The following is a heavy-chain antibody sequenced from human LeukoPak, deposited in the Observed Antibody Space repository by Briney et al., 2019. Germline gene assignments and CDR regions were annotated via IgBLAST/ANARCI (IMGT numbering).Heavy chain of an antibody. CDR1: GFTFSSYA. V-gene: IGHV3-23*01. J-gene: IGHJ4*02. Sequence: PGGSLRLSCAASGFTFSSYAMSWVRQAPGKGLEWVSAISGSGGSTYCADSVKGRFTISRDNSKNTLYLQMNSLRAEDTAVYYCAKTPYYDILTGYYAPDYWGQGTLVTVSS. CDR3: AKTPYYDILTGYYAPDY. CDR2: ISGSGGST. D-gene: IGHD3-9*01.